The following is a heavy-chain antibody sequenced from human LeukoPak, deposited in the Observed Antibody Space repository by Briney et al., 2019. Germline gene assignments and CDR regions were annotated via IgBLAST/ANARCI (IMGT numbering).Heavy chain of an antibody. CDR2: MYYSGST. CDR3: ANYYGSGTYYKYFQH. Sequence: KPSETLSLTCTVSGGSISSGGYYWDWIRQPPGKGLEWIATMYYSGSTYYNPSLKSRVTISVDTSKNQFSLKLSSVTAADTAVYYCANYYGSGTYYKYFQHWGQGTLVTVSS. J-gene: IGHJ1*01. CDR1: GGSISSGGYY. D-gene: IGHD3-10*01. V-gene: IGHV4-39*01.